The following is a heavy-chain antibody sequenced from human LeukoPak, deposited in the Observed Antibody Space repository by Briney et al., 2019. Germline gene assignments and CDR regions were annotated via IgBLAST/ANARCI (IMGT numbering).Heavy chain of an antibody. CDR1: GGSISSYY. CDR2: IYTSGST. J-gene: IGHJ5*02. Sequence: KPSETLSLTCTVSGGSISSYYWSWIRQPAGKGLEWIGRIYTSGSTNYNPSHKSRGTMTVDTSKNQFSLKLSSVTAADTAVYYCARGCSSTSCSNNWFDPWGQGTLVTVSS. D-gene: IGHD2-2*01. CDR3: ARGCSSTSCSNNWFDP. V-gene: IGHV4-4*07.